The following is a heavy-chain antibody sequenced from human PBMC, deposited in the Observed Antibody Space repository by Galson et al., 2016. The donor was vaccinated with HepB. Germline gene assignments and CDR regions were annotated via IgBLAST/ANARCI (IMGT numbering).Heavy chain of an antibody. J-gene: IGHJ5*02. CDR3: ARGRNYDFWRGYVTTQKWTDP. CDR1: GYSFSSYF. D-gene: IGHD3-3*01. Sequence: QSGAEVKKPGESLRISCKTSGYSFSSYFITWVRQVPGKGLEWMGRIDPSKSYSEYSPSFQGRVTISSDKSITTAYLRWGSLKASDTAMYYCARGRNYDFWRGYVTTQKWTDPWGQGTLVIVSP. V-gene: IGHV5-10-1*01. CDR2: IDPSKSYS.